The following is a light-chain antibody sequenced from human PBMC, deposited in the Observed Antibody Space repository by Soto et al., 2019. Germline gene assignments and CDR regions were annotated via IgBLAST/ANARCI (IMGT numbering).Light chain of an antibody. CDR2: GAS. J-gene: IGKJ1*01. Sequence: EIVLTQSPGTLSLSPGERATLSCRASQSVSSSYLAWYQQKPGQAPRLLTYGASSRATGIPDRFSGSGSGTDFTLTISRLEPEDFAVYYCQQYGSSPLTFGQGTKVDIK. V-gene: IGKV3-20*01. CDR3: QQYGSSPLT. CDR1: QSVSSSY.